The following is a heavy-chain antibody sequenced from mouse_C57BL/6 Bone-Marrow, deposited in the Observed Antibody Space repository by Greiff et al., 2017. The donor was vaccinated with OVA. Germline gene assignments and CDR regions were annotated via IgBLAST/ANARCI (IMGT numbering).Heavy chain of an antibody. CDR3: ARLITTVVATDYFDY. CDR1: GYTFTNYW. V-gene: IGHV1-63*01. D-gene: IGHD1-1*01. Sequence: QVQLKQSGAELVRPGTSVKMSCKASGYTFTNYWIGWAKQRPGHGLEWIGDIYPGGGYTNYNEKFKGKATLTADKSSSTAYMQFSSLTSEDSAIYYCARLITTVVATDYFDYWGQGTTLTVSS. CDR2: IYPGGGYT. J-gene: IGHJ2*01.